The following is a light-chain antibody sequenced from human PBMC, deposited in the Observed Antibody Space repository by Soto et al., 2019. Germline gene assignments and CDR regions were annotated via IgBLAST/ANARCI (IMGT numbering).Light chain of an antibody. Sequence: DIQMTQSPSTLSASAGDRVTITCRASQSISGWLAWYQQKPGRAPKLLIYDASSLESGVPSRFSGSGSGTEFTLTISSLQPDDFATYYCQQYNSFGYTFGPGTRLEIK. CDR2: DAS. J-gene: IGKJ2*01. CDR3: QQYNSFGYT. V-gene: IGKV1-5*01. CDR1: QSISGW.